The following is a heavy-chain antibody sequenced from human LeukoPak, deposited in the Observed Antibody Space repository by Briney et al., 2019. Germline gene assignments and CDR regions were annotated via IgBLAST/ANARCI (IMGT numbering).Heavy chain of an antibody. J-gene: IGHJ3*02. CDR2: LQQDGSEE. CDR1: GFIFSSYW. Sequence: GGSLRLSCAASGFIFSSYWMSWVRRAPGKGLEWVASLQQDGSEEYYVESVRGRFTISRDNAKNSLYLQMNSLRAEDTAVYYCARDPYYYDSSGYHAAFDIWGQGTMVTVSS. CDR3: ARDPYYYDSSGYHAAFDI. D-gene: IGHD3-22*01. V-gene: IGHV3-7*03.